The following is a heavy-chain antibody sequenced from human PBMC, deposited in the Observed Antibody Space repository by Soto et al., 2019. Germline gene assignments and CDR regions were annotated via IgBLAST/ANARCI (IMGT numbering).Heavy chain of an antibody. CDR3: ATDPPFGRGDAFDI. CDR2: ISGGGDTS. J-gene: IGHJ3*02. Sequence: GGSLRLSCAASGFTFSTYAMTWVRQAPGKGLEWVSVISGGGDTSYYADSVKGRFTISRDNSKNTLYLQMNSLRAEDTAVYYCATDPPFGRGDAFDIWGQGTMVTVSS. D-gene: IGHD3-10*01. CDR1: GFTFSTYA. V-gene: IGHV3-23*01.